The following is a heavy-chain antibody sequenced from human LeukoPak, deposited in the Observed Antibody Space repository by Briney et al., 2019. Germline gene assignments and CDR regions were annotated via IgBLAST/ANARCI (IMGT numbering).Heavy chain of an antibody. CDR1: GFTFSSYS. V-gene: IGHV3-21*01. J-gene: IGHJ4*02. D-gene: IGHD2-15*01. Sequence: GGSLRLSCAASGFTFSSYSMNWVRQAPGKGLEWVSSISSSSSYIYYADSVKGRFTISRDNAKNSLYLQMNSLRAEDTAVYYCARRYCSGGSCYSDYWAREPWSPSPQ. CDR3: ARRYCSGGSCYSDY. CDR2: ISSSSSYI.